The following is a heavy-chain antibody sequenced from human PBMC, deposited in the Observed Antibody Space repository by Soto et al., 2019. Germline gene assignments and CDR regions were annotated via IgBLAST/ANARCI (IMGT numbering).Heavy chain of an antibody. CDR2: ISGSGGST. Sequence: EVQLLESGGGLVQPGGSLRLSCAASGFTFSSYAMSWVRQAPGKGLEWVSAISGSGGSTYYADSVKGRFTISRDNSKNTLYLQMNRLRAEDTAVYYCAKVVTRWYYDFWSGYFPQKNWFDPWGQGTLVTVSS. D-gene: IGHD3-3*01. J-gene: IGHJ5*02. CDR1: GFTFSSYA. CDR3: AKVVTRWYYDFWSGYFPQKNWFDP. V-gene: IGHV3-23*01.